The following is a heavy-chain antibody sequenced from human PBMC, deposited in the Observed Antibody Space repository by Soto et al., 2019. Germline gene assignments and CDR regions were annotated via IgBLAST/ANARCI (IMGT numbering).Heavy chain of an antibody. V-gene: IGHV1-46*01. Sequence: GASVKVSCKASGYTFTSYYMHWVRQAPGQGLEWMGIINPSGGSTSYAQQFQGRVTMTRYTSTSTVYMELSSLRSEDTAVYYCAREGTAAIHYFDYWGQGTLVTVSS. J-gene: IGHJ4*02. CDR3: AREGTAAIHYFDY. CDR1: GYTFTSYY. CDR2: INPSGGST. D-gene: IGHD6-13*01.